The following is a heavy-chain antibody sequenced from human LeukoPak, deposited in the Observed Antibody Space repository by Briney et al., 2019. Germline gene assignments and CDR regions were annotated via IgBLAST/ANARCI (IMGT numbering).Heavy chain of an antibody. D-gene: IGHD3-22*01. V-gene: IGHV4-59*08. CDR3: GRHSGNYLIYFDY. Sequence: SETLSLTCTVSGGSISSHYWSWIRQPPGKGLEWIGYIHYSGSAKYNPSLKSRVTISVDSSKNQFSLSLTSVTAADTAVYYCGRHSGNYLIYFDYWGQGTLVTVSS. J-gene: IGHJ4*02. CDR1: GGSISSHY. CDR2: IHYSGSA.